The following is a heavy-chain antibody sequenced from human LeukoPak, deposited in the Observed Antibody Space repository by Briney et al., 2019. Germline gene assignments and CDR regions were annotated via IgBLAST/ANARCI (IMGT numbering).Heavy chain of an antibody. CDR2: IYYSGST. CDR1: GGSISSGGYY. D-gene: IGHD4-23*01. Sequence: RTSETLSLTCTVSGGSISSGGYYWSWIRQHPGKGLEWIGYIYYSGSTNYNPSLKSRVTISVDASKNQFSLKLSSVTAADTAVYYCARDYGGTFDYWGQGTLVTVSS. V-gene: IGHV4-61*08. CDR3: ARDYGGTFDY. J-gene: IGHJ4*02.